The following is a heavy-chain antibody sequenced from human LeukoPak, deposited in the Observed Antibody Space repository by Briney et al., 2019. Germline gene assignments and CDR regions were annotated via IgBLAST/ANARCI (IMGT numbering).Heavy chain of an antibody. CDR1: GFTFSSYG. D-gene: IGHD5-18*01. V-gene: IGHV3-30*02. J-gene: IGHJ4*02. CDR2: IRYDGSNK. Sequence: GGSLRLSCAASGFTFSSYGMHWVRQAPGKGLEWVAFIRYDGSNKYYADSVKGRFTISRDNSKNTLYLQMNSLRAEDTAVYYCASGRGYSYGVDYWGQGTLVTVSS. CDR3: ASGRGYSYGVDY.